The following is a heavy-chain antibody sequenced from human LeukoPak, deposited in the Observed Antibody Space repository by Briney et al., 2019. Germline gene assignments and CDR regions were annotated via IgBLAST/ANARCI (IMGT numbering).Heavy chain of an antibody. CDR1: GYSFTSYG. J-gene: IGHJ6*02. Sequence: ASVKVSCKASGYSFTSYGLSWVRQAPGQGLEWMGWISAYNGNTNYAQKLQGRVTMTTDTSTSTAYMEVRSLRSDDTAAYYCAREDWDDSSAYDSNTRGYGMDVWGQGTTVTVSS. D-gene: IGHD3-22*01. V-gene: IGHV1-18*01. CDR2: ISAYNGNT. CDR3: AREDWDDSSAYDSNTRGYGMDV.